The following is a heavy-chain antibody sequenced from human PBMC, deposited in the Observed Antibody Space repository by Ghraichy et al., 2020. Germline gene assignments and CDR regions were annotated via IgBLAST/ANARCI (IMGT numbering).Heavy chain of an antibody. CDR1: GFTFSSYA. V-gene: IGHV3-23*01. CDR3: AKVRGSYPTYYFDY. CDR2: ISGSAGST. J-gene: IGHJ4*02. D-gene: IGHD1-26*01. Sequence: GESLNISCAASGFTFSSYAMSWVRQAPGKGLEWVSTISGSAGSTYYADSVKGRFTISRDNSKNTLYLQMNSLRAEDTAVYYCAKVRGSYPTYYFDYWGQGTLVTVSS.